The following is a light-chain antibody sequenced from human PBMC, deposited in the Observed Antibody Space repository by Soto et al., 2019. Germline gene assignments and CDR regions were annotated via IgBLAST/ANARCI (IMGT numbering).Light chain of an antibody. Sequence: EIVLTQSPGTLSLSPGERATLSCRASQSVSSSYLAWYQQKPGQAPRLLIYGASSRATGIPDRFSGSGSGTDFTLTISRLEPEECAVYYCQQYGSSPQTFGQGTRLEIK. V-gene: IGKV3-20*01. CDR2: GAS. CDR3: QQYGSSPQT. J-gene: IGKJ5*01. CDR1: QSVSSSY.